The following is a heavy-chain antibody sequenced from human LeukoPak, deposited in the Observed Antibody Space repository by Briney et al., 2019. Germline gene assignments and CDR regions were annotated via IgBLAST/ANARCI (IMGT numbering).Heavy chain of an antibody. D-gene: IGHD3-10*01. Sequence: TLSLTCAVSGGSISSGGYSWSWIRQPPGKGLEWIWYIYHSGSTYYNPSLKSRVTISVDRSKNQFSLKLSSVTAADTAVYYCARARQFTMVRGVITYYFDYWGQGTLVTVSS. J-gene: IGHJ4*02. CDR3: ARARQFTMVRGVITYYFDY. V-gene: IGHV4-30-2*01. CDR1: GGSISSGGYS. CDR2: IYHSGST.